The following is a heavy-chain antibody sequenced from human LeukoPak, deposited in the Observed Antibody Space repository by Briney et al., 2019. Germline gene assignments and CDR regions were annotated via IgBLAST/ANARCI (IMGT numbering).Heavy chain of an antibody. J-gene: IGHJ4*02. CDR1: GFSFSSYA. CDR3: ARALRYYYDSSGYLDY. D-gene: IGHD3-22*01. V-gene: IGHV3-53*01. Sequence: GGSLRLSCAASGFSFSSYAMSWVRQAPGKGLEWVSVIYSGGSTYYADSVKGRFTISRDNSKNTLYLQMNSLRAEDTAVYYCARALRYYYDSSGYLDYWGQGTLVTVSS. CDR2: IYSGGST.